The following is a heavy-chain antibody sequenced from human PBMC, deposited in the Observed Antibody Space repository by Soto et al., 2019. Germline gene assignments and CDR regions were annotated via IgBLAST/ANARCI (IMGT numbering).Heavy chain of an antibody. V-gene: IGHV4-59*01. CDR2: IYFSWIT. CDR1: GGSISSYY. Sequence: QVQLQESGPGLVKPSETLSLTCTVSGGSISSYYWSWIRQPPGKGLEWIGYIYFSWITNYNPSLKSRVTISLDTSKNQFSLKLSSVTAADTAVYYCARDRRAVAPVNYYYYYGMDVWGQGTTVTVSS. CDR3: ARDRRAVAPVNYYYYYGMDV. D-gene: IGHD6-19*01. J-gene: IGHJ6*02.